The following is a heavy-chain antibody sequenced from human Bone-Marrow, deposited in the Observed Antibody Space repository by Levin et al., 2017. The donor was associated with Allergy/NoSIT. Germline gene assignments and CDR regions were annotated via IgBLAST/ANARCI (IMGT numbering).Heavy chain of an antibody. Sequence: PSETLSLTCTVSGGSISSYYWSWIRQPPGKGLEWIGYIYYSGSTNYNPSLKSRVTISVDTSKNQFSLKLSSVTAADTAVYYCARLDYYDSSGYYYGGFDYWGQGTLVTVSS. J-gene: IGHJ4*02. V-gene: IGHV4-59*08. CDR2: IYYSGST. CDR3: ARLDYYDSSGYYYGGFDY. CDR1: GGSISSYY. D-gene: IGHD3-22*01.